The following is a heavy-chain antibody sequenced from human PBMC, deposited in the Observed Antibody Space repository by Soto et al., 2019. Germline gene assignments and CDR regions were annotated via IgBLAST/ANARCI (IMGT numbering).Heavy chain of an antibody. CDR3: ARDLVHSNYYYYGMDV. CDR2: ISSSSSYI. J-gene: IGHJ6*02. D-gene: IGHD2-8*02. Sequence: GGSLRLSCAASGFTFSSYSMNWVRQAPGKGLEWVSSISSSSSYIYYADSVKGRFTISRDNAKNSLYLQMNSLRAEDTAVYYCARDLVHSNYYYYGMDVWGQGTTVTVSS. CDR1: GFTFSSYS. V-gene: IGHV3-21*01.